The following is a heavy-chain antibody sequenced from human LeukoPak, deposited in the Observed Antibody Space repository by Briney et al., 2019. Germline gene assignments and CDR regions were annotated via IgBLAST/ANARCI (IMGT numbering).Heavy chain of an antibody. CDR3: ARDRFGELPEPNFDY. Sequence: GGSLRLSCAASGFTFSSFTMHWVRQAPGKGLEWVAVISSDGSNKYYADSVKGRFTISRDNAKNSLYLQMNSLRAEDTAVYYCARDRFGELPEPNFDYWGQGTLVTVSS. J-gene: IGHJ4*02. CDR1: GFTFSSFT. V-gene: IGHV3-30*04. CDR2: ISSDGSNK. D-gene: IGHD3-10*01.